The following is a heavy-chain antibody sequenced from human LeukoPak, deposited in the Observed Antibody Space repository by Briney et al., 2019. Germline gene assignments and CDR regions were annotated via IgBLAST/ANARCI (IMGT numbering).Heavy chain of an antibody. CDR2: IYYSGST. J-gene: IGHJ4*02. CDR3: ARLSLYYFDY. CDR1: GGSISSSSYY. V-gene: IGHV4-39*01. Sequence: PSETLSLTCTVSGGSISSSSYYWGWIRQPPGKGLEWIGSIYYSGSTYYNPSLKSRVTISVDTSKNQFSLKLSSVTAADTAVYYCARLSLYYFDYWGQGTLVTSPQ.